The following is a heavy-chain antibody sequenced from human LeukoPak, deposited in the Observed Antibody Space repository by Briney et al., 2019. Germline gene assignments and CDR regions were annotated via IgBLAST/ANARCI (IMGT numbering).Heavy chain of an antibody. CDR1: GGSVSSSSYY. J-gene: IGHJ4*02. V-gene: IGHV4-39*01. D-gene: IGHD3-10*01. CDR2: IYYSGST. Sequence: PSETLSLTCTVSGGSVSSSSYYWGWIRQPPMKGLEWIGSIYYSGSTEYNLSLKSQVTISVDTSRNQFSLKLTSVTAADTAVYYCARHQSYGSGSYYAPFDYWGQGILVTVSS. CDR3: ARHQSYGSGSYYAPFDY.